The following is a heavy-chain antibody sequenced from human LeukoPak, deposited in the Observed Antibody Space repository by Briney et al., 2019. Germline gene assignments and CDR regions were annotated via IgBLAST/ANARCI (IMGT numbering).Heavy chain of an antibody. CDR1: GFTFSSYA. Sequence: GRSLRLSCAASGFTFSSYAMHWVRQAPGKGLEWVAFIRYDGSNKYYADSVKGRFTISRDNSKNTLYLQMNSLRAEDTAVYYCAKDPSGSYYFRYWGQGTLVTVSS. J-gene: IGHJ4*02. CDR3: AKDPSGSYYFRY. D-gene: IGHD1-26*01. CDR2: IRYDGSNK. V-gene: IGHV3-30*02.